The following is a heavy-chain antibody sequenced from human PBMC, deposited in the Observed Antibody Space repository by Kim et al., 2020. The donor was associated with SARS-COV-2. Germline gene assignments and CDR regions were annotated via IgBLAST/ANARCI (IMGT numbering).Heavy chain of an antibody. V-gene: IGHV1-69*13. CDR1: GGTFSSYA. CDR3: ARGGDSSGYYYPAFDI. Sequence: SVKVSCKASGGTFSSYAISWVRQAPGQGLEWMGGIIPIFGTANYAQKFQGRVTITADESTSTAYMELSSLRSEDTAVYYCARGGDSSGYYYPAFDIWGQGTMVTVSS. D-gene: IGHD3-22*01. CDR2: IIPIFGTA. J-gene: IGHJ3*02.